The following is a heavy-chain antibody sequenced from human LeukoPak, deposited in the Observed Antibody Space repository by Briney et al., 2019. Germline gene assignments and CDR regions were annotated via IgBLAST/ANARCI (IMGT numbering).Heavy chain of an antibody. CDR1: GFTFSSYG. CDR2: ISGSGSSI. V-gene: IGHV3-21*01. J-gene: IGHJ4*02. Sequence: GGSLRLSCAASGFTFSSYGMSWVRQAPGKGLEWVSAISGSGSSIHYADSVKGRFTISRDNAKNSLYLQMNSLRAEDTAVYYCAGDFDYWGQGTLVTVSS. CDR3: AGDFDY.